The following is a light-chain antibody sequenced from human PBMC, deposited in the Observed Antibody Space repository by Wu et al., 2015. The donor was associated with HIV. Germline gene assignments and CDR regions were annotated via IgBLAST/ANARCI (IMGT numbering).Light chain of an antibody. CDR3: QQSYSTPPT. V-gene: IGKV1-39*01. Sequence: DIQMTQSPSSLSASVGDRVTITCRASQSISSYLNWYQQKPGKAPKFLIYAASSLQTGVPSRFSGSGSGTDFTLTISSLLPEDSATYYCQQSYSTPPTFGQGTKVEFK. CDR1: QSISSY. J-gene: IGKJ1*01. CDR2: AAS.